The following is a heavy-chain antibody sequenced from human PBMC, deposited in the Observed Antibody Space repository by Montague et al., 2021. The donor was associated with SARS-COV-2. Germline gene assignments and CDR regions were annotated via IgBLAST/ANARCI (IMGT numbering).Heavy chain of an antibody. V-gene: IGHV3-33*05. J-gene: IGHJ6*02. CDR2: ISYDGSNK. Sequence: SLRLSCAASGFTFSSYGMHWVRQAPGKGLEWVAVISYDGSNKYYADPVKGRFTISRDNSKNTLYLHMNSLRAEDTAVYYCARDPGETMGYYYGMDVWGQGTTVTVSS. CDR3: ARDPGETMGYYYGMDV. CDR1: GFTFSSYG. D-gene: IGHD1-1*01.